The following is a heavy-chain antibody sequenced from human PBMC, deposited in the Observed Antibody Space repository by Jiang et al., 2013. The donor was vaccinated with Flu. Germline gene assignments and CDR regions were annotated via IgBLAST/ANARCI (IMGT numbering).Heavy chain of an antibody. CDR2: IYWNDDK. V-gene: IGHV2-5*01. D-gene: IGHD5-18*01. J-gene: IGHJ2*01. CDR3: ARIRLTRGYSYGYEPDWYFDL. Sequence: WIRQPPGKALEWLALIYWNDDKRYSPSLKSRLTITKDTSKNQVVLTMTNMDPVDTATYYCARIRLTRGYSYGYEPDWYFDLWGRGTLVTVSS.